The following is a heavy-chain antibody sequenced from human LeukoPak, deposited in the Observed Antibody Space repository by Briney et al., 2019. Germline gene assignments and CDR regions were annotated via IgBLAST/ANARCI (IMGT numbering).Heavy chain of an antibody. J-gene: IGHJ4*02. D-gene: IGHD4-17*01. CDR1: GYTFTSYD. V-gene: IGHV1-8*01. CDR2: MNPNSGNT. CDR3: ARAPGDSHLGY. Sequence: ASVRVSCKASGYTFTSYDINWVRQATGQGLEWMGWMNPNSGNTHYAQKFQGRVTMTRDMSTSTVYMELSSLRSEDTAVYYCARAPGDSHLGYWGQGTLVTVSS.